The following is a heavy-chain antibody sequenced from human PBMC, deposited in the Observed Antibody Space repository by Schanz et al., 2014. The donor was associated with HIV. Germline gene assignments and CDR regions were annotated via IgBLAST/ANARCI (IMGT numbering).Heavy chain of an antibody. CDR1: GFTVSSDY. J-gene: IGHJ3*02. CDR3: ARDPQHSFDS. CDR2: VYSGGST. Sequence: EVQLVETGGGLIQPGGSLRLSCVASGFTVSSDYMSWVRQAPGKGLEWVSTVYSGGSTHFADSVKGRLTISRDYSKNTVYLQMNSLRAEDTAVYYCARDPQHSFDSWGQGTMVIVSS. V-gene: IGHV3-53*02. D-gene: IGHD3-3*02.